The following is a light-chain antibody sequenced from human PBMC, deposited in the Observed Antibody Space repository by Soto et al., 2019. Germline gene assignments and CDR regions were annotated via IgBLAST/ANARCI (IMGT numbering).Light chain of an antibody. CDR2: DAS. CDR1: QDISNY. V-gene: IGKV1-33*01. Sequence: DIQMTQSPSSLSASVGDRVTITCQASQDISNYLNWYQQKPGKAPKLLIYDASNLETGVPSRFSGSGSGTDFTFTISSLQPEDIATHYCQQYDNLPPFTFGPGTKVVIK. J-gene: IGKJ3*01. CDR3: QQYDNLPPFT.